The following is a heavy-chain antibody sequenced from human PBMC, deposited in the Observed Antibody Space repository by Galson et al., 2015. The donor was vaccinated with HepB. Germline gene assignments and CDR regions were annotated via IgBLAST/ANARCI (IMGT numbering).Heavy chain of an antibody. V-gene: IGHV3-53*01. CDR2: IYSGGST. CDR3: ARDLRTQQLVDY. J-gene: IGHJ4*02. Sequence: SLRLSCAASGFTVSSNYMSWVRQAPGKGLEWVSVIYSGGSTHYADSVKGRFTISRDNSKNTLYLQMNSLRAEDTAVYYCARDLRTQQLVDYWGQGTLVTVSS. D-gene: IGHD6-13*01. CDR1: GFTVSSNY.